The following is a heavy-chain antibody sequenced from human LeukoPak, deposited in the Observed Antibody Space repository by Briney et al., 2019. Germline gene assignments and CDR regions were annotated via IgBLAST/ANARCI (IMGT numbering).Heavy chain of an antibody. CDR3: ARAPNYDFWSGYLDY. V-gene: IGHV4-4*02. Sequence: PSGTLSLTCAVSGGSISSSNWWSWVRQPPGKGLEWIGEIYHSGSTYYNPSLKSRVIISVDTSKNHFSLKLSSVTAADTAVYYCARAPNYDFWSGYLDYWGQGTLVTVSS. D-gene: IGHD3-3*01. CDR2: IYHSGST. J-gene: IGHJ4*02. CDR1: GGSISSSNW.